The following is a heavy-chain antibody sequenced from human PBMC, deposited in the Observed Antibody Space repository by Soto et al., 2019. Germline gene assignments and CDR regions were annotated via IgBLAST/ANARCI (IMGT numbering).Heavy chain of an antibody. D-gene: IGHD3-10*01. CDR3: ARGKNLYGSGSYYYYYYMDV. J-gene: IGHJ6*03. CDR1: GCSISSCGYY. Sequence: TLSLTCTVSGCSISSCGYYWSWIRQHPGKGLEWIGYIYYSGSTYYNPSLKSRVTMSVDTSKNQFSLKLSSVTAADTAVYYCARGKNLYGSGSYYYYYYMDVWGKGTAVTVSS. CDR2: IYYSGST. V-gene: IGHV4-31*03.